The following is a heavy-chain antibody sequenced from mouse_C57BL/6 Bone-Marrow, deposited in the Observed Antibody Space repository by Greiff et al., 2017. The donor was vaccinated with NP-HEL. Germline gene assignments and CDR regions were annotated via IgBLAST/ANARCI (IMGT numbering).Heavy chain of an antibody. J-gene: IGHJ3*01. Sequence: EVKLQESGGGLVQPKGSLKLSCAASGFSFNTYAMNWVRQAPGKGLEWVARIRSKSNNYATYYADSVKDRFTISSDDSESMLYLQMNNLKTEDTAMYYCVRHIDDGYPAWFAYWGQGTLVTVSA. CDR3: VRHIDDGYPAWFAY. CDR2: IRSKSNNYAT. CDR1: GFSFNTYA. V-gene: IGHV10-1*01. D-gene: IGHD2-3*01.